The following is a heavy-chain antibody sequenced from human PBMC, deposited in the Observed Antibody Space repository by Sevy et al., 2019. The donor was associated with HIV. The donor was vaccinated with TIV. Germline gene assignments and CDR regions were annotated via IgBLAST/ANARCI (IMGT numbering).Heavy chain of an antibody. CDR3: ARDGGSTSGLWGLDV. CDR2: IKVDGSEK. CDR1: GFTFRSYW. Sequence: GGSLRLSCAVSGFTFRSYWMSWVRQAPGKGLEWVAHIKVDGSEKYHVDSVKGRFTISRDNAKNSHFLQMNSLSVEATAVYYCARDGGSTSGLWGLDVWGQGTAVTVSS. V-gene: IGHV3-7*03. J-gene: IGHJ6*02. D-gene: IGHD2-2*01.